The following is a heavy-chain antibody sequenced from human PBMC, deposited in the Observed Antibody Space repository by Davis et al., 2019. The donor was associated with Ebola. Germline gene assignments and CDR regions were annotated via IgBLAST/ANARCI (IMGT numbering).Heavy chain of an antibody. CDR1: GFTFSSYA. D-gene: IGHD4-11*01. CDR3: SRDLKEPRPSYYSGMDA. J-gene: IGHJ6*02. Sequence: GESLKISCAASGFTFSSYAMSWVRQAPGKGLEWASTISGGGGDTYYADSVKGRFTISRDNSNNMLYLQLNSLRTEDTAVYYCSRDLKEPRPSYYSGMDAWGLGTTVTVSS. CDR2: ISGGGGDT. V-gene: IGHV3-23*01.